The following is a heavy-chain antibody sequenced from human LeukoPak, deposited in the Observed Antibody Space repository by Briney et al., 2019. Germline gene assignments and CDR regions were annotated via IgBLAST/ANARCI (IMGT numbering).Heavy chain of an antibody. CDR1: GFTVSSNY. CDR3: ARANDYGDPLPRYMDV. J-gene: IGHJ6*03. CDR2: IYSGGST. V-gene: IGHV3-53*01. D-gene: IGHD4-17*01. Sequence: AGGSLRLSCAASGFTVSSNYMSWVRQAPGKGLEWVSVIYSGGSTYYADSVKGRFTISRDNSKNTLYLQMNSLRAEDTAVYYCARANDYGDPLPRYMDVWGKGTTVTVSS.